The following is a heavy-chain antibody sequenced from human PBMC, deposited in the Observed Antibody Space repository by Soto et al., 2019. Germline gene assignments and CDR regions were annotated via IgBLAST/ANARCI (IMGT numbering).Heavy chain of an antibody. CDR2: ISYDGSNK. D-gene: IGHD2-15*01. V-gene: IGHV3-30*18. CDR1: GFTFSSYG. J-gene: IGHJ4*02. CDR3: AKDRARYCGGGSCYSIFDY. Sequence: QVQLVESGGGVVQPGRSLRLSCAASGFTFSSYGMHWVRQAPGKGLEWEAVISYDGSNKYYADSVKGRFTISRDNSKNTLYLLMNSLRAEDTAVYYCAKDRARYCGGGSCYSIFDYWGQGTLVTVSS.